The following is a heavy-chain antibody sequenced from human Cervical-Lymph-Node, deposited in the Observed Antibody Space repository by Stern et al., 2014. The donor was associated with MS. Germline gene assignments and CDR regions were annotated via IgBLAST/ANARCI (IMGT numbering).Heavy chain of an antibody. D-gene: IGHD4-17*01. CDR3: ATVSTVTVGTMDV. J-gene: IGHJ6*02. V-gene: IGHV1-69*01. Sequence: QVQLVQSGAEVKKPGSSVKVSCKASGGTFSTQAINWVRQAPGQGLEWVGGIIPIFGTPNYAQKVQDRVTITADESTSTAYMDLSSLTSEDTAVYYCATVSTVTVGTMDVWGQGTTVTVSS. CDR1: GGTFSTQA. CDR2: IIPIFGTP.